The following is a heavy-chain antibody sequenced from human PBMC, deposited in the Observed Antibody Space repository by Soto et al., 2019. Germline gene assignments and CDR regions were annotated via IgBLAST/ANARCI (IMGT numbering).Heavy chain of an antibody. J-gene: IGHJ4*02. D-gene: IGHD5-12*01. CDR1: GFTFDDYA. Sequence: EVQLVESGGGLVQPGRSLRLSCAASGFTFDDYAMHWVRQAPGKGLEWVSGISWNSGSIGYADSVKGRFTISRDNAKNSLYLQMNTLRAEDTALYYCARLFGIWLQLPPDYWGQGTLDPVSS. V-gene: IGHV3-9*01. CDR3: ARLFGIWLQLPPDY. CDR2: ISWNSGSI.